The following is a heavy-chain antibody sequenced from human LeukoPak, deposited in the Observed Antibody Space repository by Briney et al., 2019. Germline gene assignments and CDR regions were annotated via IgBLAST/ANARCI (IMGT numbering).Heavy chain of an antibody. CDR1: GYTLTELS. J-gene: IGHJ4*02. CDR2: FDPEDGET. V-gene: IGHV1-24*01. CDR3: ATEPSYYYDSSGPGAFDY. Sequence: ASVKVSCKVSGYTLTELSMHWVRQAPGKGLEWMGGFDPEDGETIYAHKFQGRVTMTEDTSTDTAYMELSSLRSEDTAVYYCATEPSYYYDSSGPGAFDYWGQGTLVTVSS. D-gene: IGHD3-22*01.